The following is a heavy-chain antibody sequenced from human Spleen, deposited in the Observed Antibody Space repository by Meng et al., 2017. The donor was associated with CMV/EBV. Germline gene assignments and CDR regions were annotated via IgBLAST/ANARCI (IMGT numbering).Heavy chain of an antibody. D-gene: IGHD2-2*01. CDR2: INPSGGST. CDR1: GGTFSSYA. Sequence: SGGTFSSYAISWVRQAPGQGLEWMGIINPSGGSTSYAQKFQGRVTMTRDTSTSTVYMELSSLRSEDTAVYYCARPRYCSDTSCSYFDSWGRGTLVTVSS. J-gene: IGHJ4*02. CDR3: ARPRYCSDTSCSYFDS. V-gene: IGHV1-46*01.